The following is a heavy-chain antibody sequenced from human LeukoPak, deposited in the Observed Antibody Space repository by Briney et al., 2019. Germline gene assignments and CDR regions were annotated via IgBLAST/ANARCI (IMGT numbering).Heavy chain of an antibody. V-gene: IGHV3-30*02. D-gene: IGHD2-2*01. J-gene: IGHJ3*02. CDR3: AKHTPDCSSTSCYAFDI. CDR2: IRYDGSNK. Sequence: GGSLRLSCAASGFTFSSYGIHWVRQAPGKGLEWVAFIRYDGSNKYYADSVKGRFTISRDNSKNTLYLQMNSLRAEDTAVYYCAKHTPDCSSTSCYAFDIWGQGTMVTVSS. CDR1: GFTFSSYG.